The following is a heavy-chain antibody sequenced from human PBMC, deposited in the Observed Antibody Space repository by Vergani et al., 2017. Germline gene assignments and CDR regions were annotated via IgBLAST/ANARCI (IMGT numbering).Heavy chain of an antibody. CDR1: GFDFSSHI. CDR3: ARDGYYDFWSGYSITEHNYYYYMDV. V-gene: IGHV3-48*01. CDR2: VSTGTKSQ. D-gene: IGHD3-3*01. Sequence: QLVESGGGWVQPGGSLRLSCVVSGFDFSSHIMNWVRQAPGKGLEWVSFVSTGTKSQSYAESVKGRFTISRDSAKNSLYLQMDSLRAEDTAVYYCARDGYYDFWSGYSITEHNYYYYMDVWGKGTTVTVSS. J-gene: IGHJ6*03.